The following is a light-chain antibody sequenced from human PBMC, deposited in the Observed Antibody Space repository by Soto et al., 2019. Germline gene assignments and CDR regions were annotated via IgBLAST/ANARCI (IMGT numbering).Light chain of an antibody. Sequence: QSALTQPASVSGSPGQSITISCSGTRSDIGSYNYVAWYQQFPGKTPKILIYGVSNRPSGVSSRFPGSKSGNTASLTISGLQAEDEADYYCISYTGSSTSYVFGSGTKVTVL. CDR2: GVS. CDR1: RSDIGSYNY. V-gene: IGLV2-14*01. CDR3: ISYTGSSTSYV. J-gene: IGLJ1*01.